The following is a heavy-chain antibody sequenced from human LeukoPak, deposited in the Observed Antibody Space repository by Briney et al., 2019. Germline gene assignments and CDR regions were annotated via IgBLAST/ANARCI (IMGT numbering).Heavy chain of an antibody. CDR2: ISSSSSYI. CDR1: GFTFSSYN. J-gene: IGHJ6*02. V-gene: IGHV3-21*01. CDR3: ARDRDIVVVPMYYYYYGMDV. Sequence: GGSLRLSCAASGFTFSSYNMNWVRQAPGRGLEWVSFISSSSSYIYYADSVKGRFTISRDNSKNTLYLQMNSLRAEDTAVYYCARDRDIVVVPMYYYYYGMDVWGQGTTVTVSS. D-gene: IGHD2-2*01.